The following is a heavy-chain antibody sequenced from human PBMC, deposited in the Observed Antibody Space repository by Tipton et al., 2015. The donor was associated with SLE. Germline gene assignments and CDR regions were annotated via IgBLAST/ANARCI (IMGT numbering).Heavy chain of an antibody. J-gene: IGHJ4*02. CDR2: IYYSGYT. D-gene: IGHD3-22*01. CDR3: ARDEPDGDSSGIPGDY. V-gene: IGHV4-59*11. Sequence: LRLSCTVSGGSITSHYWSWIRQPPGKGLEWIGYIYYSGYTNYNPSLKSRVTISVDTSKKQFSLKLKSVTAADTAVYYCARDEPDGDSSGIPGDYWGQGTLVTVSS. CDR1: GGSITSHY.